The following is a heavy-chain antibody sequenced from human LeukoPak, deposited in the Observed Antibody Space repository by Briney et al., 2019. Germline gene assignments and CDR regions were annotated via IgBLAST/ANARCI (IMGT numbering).Heavy chain of an antibody. D-gene: IGHD6-19*01. CDR3: ARQWWSSGSIYFDY. V-gene: IGHV5-51*01. Sequence: GQSLNISCNGSGYSFTSYWIGWVRQMPGKGLEWMGIIYPGDSDTRYSPSFQGQVTTSAHKSISTAYLQWSSLKASDTAMYDCARQWWSSGSIYFDYWGQGTLVTVSS. CDR2: IYPGDSDT. J-gene: IGHJ4*02. CDR1: GYSFTSYW.